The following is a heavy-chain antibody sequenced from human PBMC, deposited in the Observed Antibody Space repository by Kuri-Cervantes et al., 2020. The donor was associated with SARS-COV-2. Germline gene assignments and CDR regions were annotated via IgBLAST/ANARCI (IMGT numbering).Heavy chain of an antibody. CDR3: ARGLSRKPFDY. V-gene: IGHV3-48*01. J-gene: IGHJ4*02. CDR2: ISSSSSTI. Sequence: GGSLRLSCAASGFTFSNAWMSWVRQAPGKGLEWVSYISSSSSTIYYADSVKGRFTISRDNAKNSLYLQMNSLRAEDTAVYYCARGLSRKPFDYWGQGTLVTVSS. CDR1: GFTFSNAW.